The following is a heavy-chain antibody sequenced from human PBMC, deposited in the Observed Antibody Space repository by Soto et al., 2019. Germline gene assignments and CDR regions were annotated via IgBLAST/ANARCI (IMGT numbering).Heavy chain of an antibody. Sequence: QITLKESGPTLVKPTQTLTLTCTFSGFSFNTRGVGVGWIRQPPGKALEWLGHIYWDDDKRYSPSLKSRPTITRDTSKNQVVLTITNMDPVDTATYYCAQGHIYGSGTYYPSLYWGLGPLVTVSS. D-gene: IGHD3-10*01. CDR2: IYWDDDK. J-gene: IGHJ4*02. CDR3: AQGHIYGSGTYYPSLY. CDR1: GFSFNTRGVG. V-gene: IGHV2-5*02.